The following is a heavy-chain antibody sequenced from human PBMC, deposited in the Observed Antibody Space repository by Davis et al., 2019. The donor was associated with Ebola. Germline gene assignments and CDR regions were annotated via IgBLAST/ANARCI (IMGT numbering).Heavy chain of an antibody. CDR3: ARQASLYGAIDY. CDR2: IYSGDSDT. Sequence: GESLKISCKGSGYSFTSYWIGWVRQMPGKGPEWMGVIYSGDSDTRYSPSFEGQVTISVDRSITTAHLQWSSLKASDTAIYYCARQASLYGAIDYWGQGTLVTVSS. J-gene: IGHJ4*02. CDR1: GYSFTSYW. V-gene: IGHV5-51*01. D-gene: IGHD4/OR15-4a*01.